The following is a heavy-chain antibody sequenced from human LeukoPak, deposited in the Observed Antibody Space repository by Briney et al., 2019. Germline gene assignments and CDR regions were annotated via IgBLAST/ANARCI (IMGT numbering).Heavy chain of an antibody. CDR1: GYTFTSYG. CDR2: ISAYNGNT. J-gene: IGHJ6*03. D-gene: IGHD4-17*01. CDR3: ARRTPYGDTNYYMDV. V-gene: IGHV1-18*01. Sequence: ASVKVSCKASGYTFTSYGISWVRQAPGQGLEWMGWISAYNGNTNYAQKLQGRVTMTTDTSTSTAYMELRSLRSDDTAVYYCARRTPYGDTNYYMDVWGKGTTVTISS.